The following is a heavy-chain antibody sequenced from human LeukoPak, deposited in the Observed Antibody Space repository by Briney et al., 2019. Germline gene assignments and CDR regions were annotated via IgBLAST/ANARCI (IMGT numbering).Heavy chain of an antibody. J-gene: IGHJ4*02. CDR1: GFTFSDYY. CDR2: ISSSGSTV. D-gene: IGHD6-13*01. V-gene: IGHV3-11*04. Sequence: GGSLRLSCAASGFTFSDYYMSWIRQAPGKGLEWVSYISSSGSTVYYADSVKGRFTISRDNSKNTLYLQMNSLRAEDTAVYYCAKGHLYSSSWYGFDYWGQGTLVTVSS. CDR3: AKGHLYSSSWYGFDY.